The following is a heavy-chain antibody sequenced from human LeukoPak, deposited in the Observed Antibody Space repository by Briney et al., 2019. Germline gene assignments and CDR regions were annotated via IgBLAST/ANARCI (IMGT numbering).Heavy chain of an antibody. J-gene: IGHJ4*02. CDR3: ARRSVAARRGAPAWYFDY. CDR2: INPNSGGT. CDR1: GYTFTGYY. Sequence: SVKVSCKASGYTFTGYYMHWVRQAPGQGLEWMGWINPNSGGTNYAQKFQGRVTMTRDTSISTAYMELSRLRSDDTAVYYCARRSVAARRGAPAWYFDYWGQGTLVTVSS. V-gene: IGHV1-2*02. D-gene: IGHD6-19*01.